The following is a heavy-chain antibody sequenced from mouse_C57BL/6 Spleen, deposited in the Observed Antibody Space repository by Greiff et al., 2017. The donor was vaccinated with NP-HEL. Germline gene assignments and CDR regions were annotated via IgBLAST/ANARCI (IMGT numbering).Heavy chain of an antibody. D-gene: IGHD2-1*01. CDR3: ARSVFGNSYYFDY. CDR1: GYTFPSYW. CDR2: IDPSDSYT. J-gene: IGHJ2*01. V-gene: IGHV1-69*01. Sequence: QVQLQQPGAELVMPGASVKLSCKASGYTFPSYWMHLVKQRPGQGLEWIGEIDPSDSYTNYNQKFKGKSTLTVDKSSSTAYMQLSSLTSEDSAVYYCARSVFGNSYYFDYWGQGTTLTVSS.